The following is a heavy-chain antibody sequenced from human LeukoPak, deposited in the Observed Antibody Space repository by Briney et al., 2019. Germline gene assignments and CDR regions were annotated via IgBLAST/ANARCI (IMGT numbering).Heavy chain of an antibody. CDR3: AKKTFRTTPEYFQH. V-gene: IGHV3-23*01. J-gene: IGHJ1*01. D-gene: IGHD1-7*01. CDR1: GFTVSSNY. CDR2: ISGSGGST. Sequence: GGSLRLSCAASGFTVSSNYMSWARQAPGKGLEWVSAISGSGGSTYYADSVKGRFTISRDNSKNTLYLQMNSLRAEDTAVYYCAKKTFRTTPEYFQHWGQGTLVTVSS.